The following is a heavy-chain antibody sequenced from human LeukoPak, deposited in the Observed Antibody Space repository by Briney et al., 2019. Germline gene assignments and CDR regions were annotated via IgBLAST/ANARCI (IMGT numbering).Heavy chain of an antibody. Sequence: NSSETLSLTCTVSGGSISSGDYYWSWIRQPPEKGLEWIGYIYYSGSTYYNPSLKSRVTRSVDTSKNQFSLKLSSVTAADTAVYYCARGPRNLWGQGTLVTVSS. CDR1: GGSISSGDYY. D-gene: IGHD1-7*01. CDR3: ARGPRNL. CDR2: IYYSGST. J-gene: IGHJ4*02. V-gene: IGHV4-30-4*01.